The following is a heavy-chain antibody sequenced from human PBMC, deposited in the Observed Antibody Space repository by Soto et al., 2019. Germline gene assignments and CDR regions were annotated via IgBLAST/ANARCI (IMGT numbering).Heavy chain of an antibody. Sequence: GGSLRISCAASGFTFSIYWMHWVRQAPGKGPGWVSRIDNAGSSARYADSVKGRFTISRDNAKNTVYLQMNSLRAEDTAVYYCTRVGGSVSGMDVWGQGTTVTVSS. CDR2: IDNAGSSA. V-gene: IGHV3-74*01. D-gene: IGHD1-26*01. J-gene: IGHJ6*02. CDR3: TRVGGSVSGMDV. CDR1: GFTFSIYW.